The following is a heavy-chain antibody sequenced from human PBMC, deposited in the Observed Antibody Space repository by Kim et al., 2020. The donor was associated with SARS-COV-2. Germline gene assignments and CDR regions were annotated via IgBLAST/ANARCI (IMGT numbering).Heavy chain of an antibody. CDR3: AKDPTYYYGSGILVDY. Sequence: GGSLRLSCAASGFTFSSYAMSWVRQAPGKGLEWVSAISGSGGSTYHADSVKGRFTISRDNSKNTLYLQMNSLRAEDTAVYYCAKDPTYYYGSGILVDYWGQGTLVTVSS. CDR1: GFTFSSYA. V-gene: IGHV3-23*01. CDR2: ISGSGGST. J-gene: IGHJ4*02. D-gene: IGHD3-10*01.